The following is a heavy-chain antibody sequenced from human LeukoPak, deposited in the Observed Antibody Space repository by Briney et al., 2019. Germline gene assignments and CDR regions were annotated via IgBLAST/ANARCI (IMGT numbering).Heavy chain of an antibody. CDR2: IKQDGSKK. J-gene: IGHJ4*02. CDR1: GFPFSSFW. V-gene: IGHV3-7*04. CDR3: TRVGYIDEGIDY. D-gene: IGHD5-24*01. Sequence: GGSLRLSCVASGFPFSSFWMTWVRQAPGKGLEWVANIKQDGSKKSYVDSVKGRFTISRDNAKNSLYLQMNSLRAEDTAIYYCTRVGYIDEGIDYWGQGTLVTVSS.